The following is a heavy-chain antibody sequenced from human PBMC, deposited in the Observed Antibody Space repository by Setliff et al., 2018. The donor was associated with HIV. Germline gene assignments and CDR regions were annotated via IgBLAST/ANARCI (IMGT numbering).Heavy chain of an antibody. CDR2: MNPNSGNT. CDR1: GYTFTSYE. J-gene: IGHJ2*01. CDR3: ARGGGAERWLQLDPRYFDL. Sequence: GASVKVSCKASGYTFTSYEINWVRQATGQGLEWMGWMNPNSGNTGYAQKFQGRVTMTRNTSISTAYMDLSSLRSEDTAVYYCARGGGAERWLQLDPRYFDLWGRGTLVTVSS. V-gene: IGHV1-8*02. D-gene: IGHD5-12*01.